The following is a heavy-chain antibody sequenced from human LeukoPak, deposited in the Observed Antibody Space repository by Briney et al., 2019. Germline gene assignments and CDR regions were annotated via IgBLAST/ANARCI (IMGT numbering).Heavy chain of an antibody. J-gene: IGHJ4*02. Sequence: ASVKVSCKASGYTFTSYGISWVRQAPGQGLEWMGWISAYNGNTNYAQKFQGRVTITADESTSTAYMELSSLRSEDTAVYYCARTPGSSGYYYFDYWGQGTLVTVSS. V-gene: IGHV1-18*01. CDR2: ISAYNGNT. CDR1: GYTFTSYG. D-gene: IGHD3-22*01. CDR3: ARTPGSSGYYYFDY.